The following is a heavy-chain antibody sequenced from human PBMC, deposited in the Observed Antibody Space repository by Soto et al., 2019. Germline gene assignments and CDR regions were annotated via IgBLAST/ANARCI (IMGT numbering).Heavy chain of an antibody. V-gene: IGHV3-30-3*01. D-gene: IGHD3-22*01. Sequence: QVQLVESGGGVVQPGRSLRLSCAASGFTFSSYAMHWVRQAPGKGLEWVAVISYDGSNKYYADSVKGRFTISRDNSKNTLYLQMSSLRAEDTAVYYCARDLALRRYDSSGYAGYYYGMDVWGQGTTVTVSS. J-gene: IGHJ6*02. CDR3: ARDLALRRYDSSGYAGYYYGMDV. CDR2: ISYDGSNK. CDR1: GFTFSSYA.